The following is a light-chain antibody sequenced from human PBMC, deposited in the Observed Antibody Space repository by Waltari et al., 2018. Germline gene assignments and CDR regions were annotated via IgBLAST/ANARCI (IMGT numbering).Light chain of an antibody. Sequence: EIVLTQSPATLSLSPGERATLSCRASQSVSSPLAWYQQTPGQAPRLLIYGASNRATGIPARFSGSRSGTDFTLTISSLQSEDFAIYYCQQYDEWPRTFGHGTRVEI. V-gene: IGKV3D-15*01. CDR3: QQYDEWPRT. J-gene: IGKJ1*01. CDR2: GAS. CDR1: QSVSSP.